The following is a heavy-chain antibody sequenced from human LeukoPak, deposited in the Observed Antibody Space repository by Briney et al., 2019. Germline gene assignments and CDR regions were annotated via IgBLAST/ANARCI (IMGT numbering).Heavy chain of an antibody. J-gene: IGHJ4*02. Sequence: GGSLRLSCAASGFTFSSYAMHWVRQAPGKGLEWVAVISYDGSNKYYADSVKGRFTISRDNSKNTLYLQMNSLRAEDTAVYYCARSRGYSGYDSVDYWGQGPLVTVSS. D-gene: IGHD5-12*01. CDR1: GFTFSSYA. CDR2: ISYDGSNK. V-gene: IGHV3-30*04. CDR3: ARSRGYSGYDSVDY.